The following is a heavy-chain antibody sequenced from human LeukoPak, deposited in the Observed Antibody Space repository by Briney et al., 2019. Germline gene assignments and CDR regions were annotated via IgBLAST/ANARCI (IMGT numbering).Heavy chain of an antibody. J-gene: IGHJ4*02. Sequence: GESLKISCKGSGYSFTNYWIAWVRQMPGRGLEWMVIINPRDSDTRYSPSFQGQVTISADKSISTAYLQWSSLKASDSAMYYCARAWNFDYWGQGTLVTVSS. CDR3: ARAWNFDY. V-gene: IGHV5-51*01. D-gene: IGHD1-1*01. CDR1: GYSFTNYW. CDR2: INPRDSDT.